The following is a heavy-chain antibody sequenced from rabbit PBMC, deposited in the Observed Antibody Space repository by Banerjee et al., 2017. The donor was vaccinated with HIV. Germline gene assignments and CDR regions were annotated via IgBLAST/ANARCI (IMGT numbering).Heavy chain of an antibody. Sequence: QSLEESGGGLVQPGGSLTLSCKASGFDFSSYYMSWVRQAPGKGLEWIGTIYAGKGRTYYASWVNGRFTISSDNAQNTVDLQMNSLTAVDRATYFCARAGYAGYGYATGDGMDLWGPGTLVTVS. CDR1: GFDFSSYY. CDR2: IYAGKGRT. J-gene: IGHJ6*01. D-gene: IGHD6-1*01. CDR3: ARAGYAGYGYATGDGMDL. V-gene: IGHV1S7*01.